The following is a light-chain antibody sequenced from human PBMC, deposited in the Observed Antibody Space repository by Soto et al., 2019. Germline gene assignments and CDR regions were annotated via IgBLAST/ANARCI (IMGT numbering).Light chain of an antibody. CDR3: QQYNRWPLT. Sequence: EIVMTQFPATLSVSPGERATLSCRASQSVVTNLAWYQHKPGQAPRLLIHGASTRATGFPDRFSGSGSGTDFTHTISNLQSEDFALYYCQQYNRWPLTFGQGTKVEV. CDR1: QSVVTN. V-gene: IGKV3-15*01. J-gene: IGKJ1*01. CDR2: GAS.